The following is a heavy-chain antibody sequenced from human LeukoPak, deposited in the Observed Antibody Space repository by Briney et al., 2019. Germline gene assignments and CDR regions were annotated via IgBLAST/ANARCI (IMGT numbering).Heavy chain of an antibody. D-gene: IGHD3-3*01. CDR1: GYTFTGHY. CDR2: INPKSGGT. Sequence: ASVKVSCKASGYTFTGHYIHWVRQAPGQGLEWMGWINPKSGGTNFAQRFQGRVTVTRDTSINTAYMELTRLTSDDTAVYYCARFMESSADYYNRYGLDVWGQGTTVTVSS. V-gene: IGHV1-2*02. CDR3: ARFMESSADYYNRYGLDV. J-gene: IGHJ6*02.